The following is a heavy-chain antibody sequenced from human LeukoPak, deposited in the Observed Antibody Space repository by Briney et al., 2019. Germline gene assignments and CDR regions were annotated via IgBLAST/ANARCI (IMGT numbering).Heavy chain of an antibody. Sequence: GESLKISCKGSGYSFTSYWIGWVRQMPGKGLEWMGIIYPGDSDTRYSPSFQGQVTISADKSISTAYLQWSSLKASDTAMYYCARPPQGGSGRNGMDVWGQGTTVTVSS. V-gene: IGHV5-51*01. CDR1: GYSFTSYW. D-gene: IGHD3-10*01. CDR3: ARPPQGGSGRNGMDV. CDR2: IYPGDSDT. J-gene: IGHJ6*02.